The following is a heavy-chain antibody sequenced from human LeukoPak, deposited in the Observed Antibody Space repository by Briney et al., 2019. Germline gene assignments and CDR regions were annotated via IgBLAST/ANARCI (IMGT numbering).Heavy chain of an antibody. CDR2: ISYDGSNK. V-gene: IGHV3-30*04. Sequence: GRSLRLSCAASGFTFSSYAMHWVRQAPGKGLEWVAVISYDGSNKYYADSVKGRFTISRDNSKNTLCLQMNSLRAEDTAVYYCARDPSSGYYAVGMDVWGQGTTVTVSS. CDR3: ARDPSSGYYAVGMDV. J-gene: IGHJ6*02. CDR1: GFTFSSYA. D-gene: IGHD3-22*01.